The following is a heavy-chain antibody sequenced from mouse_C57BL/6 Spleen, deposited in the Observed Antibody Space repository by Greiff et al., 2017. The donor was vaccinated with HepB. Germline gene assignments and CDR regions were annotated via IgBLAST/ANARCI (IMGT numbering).Heavy chain of an antibody. J-gene: IGHJ2*01. CDR2: ISDGGSYT. CDR3: ARDNRYYFDY. V-gene: IGHV5-4*01. CDR1: GFTFSSYA. Sequence: DVHLVESGGGLVKPGGSLKLSCAASGFTFSSYAMSWVRQTPEKRLEWVATISDGGSYTYYPDNVKGRFTISRDNAKNNLYLQMSHLKSEDTAMYYCARDNRYYFDYWGQGTTLTVSS.